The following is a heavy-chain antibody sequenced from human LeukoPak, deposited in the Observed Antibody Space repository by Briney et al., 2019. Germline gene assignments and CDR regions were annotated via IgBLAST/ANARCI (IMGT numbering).Heavy chain of an antibody. CDR2: FDPEDGET. D-gene: IGHD6-19*01. Sequence: ASVKVSCKVSGYTLTELSMHWVRQAPGKGLEWMGGFDPEDGETIYAQKFQGRVTMTEDTSTDTAYMELSSLRSEDTAVYYCASGGSGWYNRYYYYYYGMDVWGKGTTVTVSS. V-gene: IGHV1-24*01. CDR3: ASGGSGWYNRYYYYYYGMDV. J-gene: IGHJ6*04. CDR1: GYTLTELS.